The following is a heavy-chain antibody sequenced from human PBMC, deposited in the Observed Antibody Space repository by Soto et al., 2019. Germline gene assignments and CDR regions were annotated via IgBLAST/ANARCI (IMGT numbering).Heavy chain of an antibody. CDR3: ARDPHRCSGGSGYSVGFVY. D-gene: IGHD2-15*01. CDR2: IWSDGSAK. J-gene: IGHJ4*02. CDR1: GFTFSNFG. V-gene: IGHV3-33*01. Sequence: GGSLRLSCAASGFTFSNFGMHWVRQAPGKGLEWVTVIWSDGSAKYYADTVKGRFTISRDIAENKLYLQMNSLRAEDTAVDYCARDPHRCSGGSGYSVGFVYWGQGTLVTVSS.